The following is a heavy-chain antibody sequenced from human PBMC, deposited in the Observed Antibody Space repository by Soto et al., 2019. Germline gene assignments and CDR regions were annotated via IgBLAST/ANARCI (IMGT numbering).Heavy chain of an antibody. D-gene: IGHD3-3*02. CDR1: RGTFSSYA. J-gene: IGHJ4*02. V-gene: IGHV1-69*13. Sequence: ASLKVSCKASRGTFSSYAISWVRQAPGQGLEWMGGIIPIFGTANYAQKFQGRVTITADESTSTAYMELSSLRSEDTAVYYCARRGGAISPFDYWGQGTLVTSPQ. CDR3: ARRGGAISPFDY. CDR2: IIPIFGTA.